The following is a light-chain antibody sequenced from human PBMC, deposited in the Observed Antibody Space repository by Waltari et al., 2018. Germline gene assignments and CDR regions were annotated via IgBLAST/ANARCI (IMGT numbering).Light chain of an antibody. J-gene: IGLJ2*01. V-gene: IGLV1-44*01. CDR2: NNN. CDR1: SSNIGSNA. CDR3: ATWDDSLNGPV. Sequence: QSVLTQPPSASGTPGQRVTISCSGSSSNIGSNAVTWYQQFPGTAPKLLIYNNNQRPSGVPDRFSVSRSGTSAALAISGLQSEDETDYYCATWDDSLNGPVFGGGTKLTVL.